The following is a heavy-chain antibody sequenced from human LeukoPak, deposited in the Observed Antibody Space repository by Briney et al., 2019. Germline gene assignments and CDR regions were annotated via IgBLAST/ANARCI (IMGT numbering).Heavy chain of an antibody. J-gene: IGHJ4*02. Sequence: PGGSLRLSCAASGFTFSSYSMNWVRQAPGKGLEWVSSISSSSSYIYYADSVKGRFTISRDNAKNSLYLQMNSLRAEDTAVYYCARELWFGESTFDYWGQGTLVTVSS. CDR3: ARELWFGESTFDY. D-gene: IGHD3-10*01. V-gene: IGHV3-21*01. CDR1: GFTFSSYS. CDR2: ISSSSSYI.